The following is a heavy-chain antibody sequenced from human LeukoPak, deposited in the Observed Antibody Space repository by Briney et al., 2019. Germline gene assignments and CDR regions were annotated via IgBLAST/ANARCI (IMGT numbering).Heavy chain of an antibody. J-gene: IGHJ4*02. V-gene: IGHV1-2*02. Sequence: ASVKVSRKASGYTFTGYYMHWVRQAPGQGLEWMGWINPNSGGTNYAQKFQGRVTMTRDTSISTAYMELSRLRSDDTAVYYCARGAGSYFPGHFDYWGQGTLVTVSS. CDR2: INPNSGGT. CDR3: ARGAGSYFPGHFDY. CDR1: GYTFTGYY. D-gene: IGHD1-26*01.